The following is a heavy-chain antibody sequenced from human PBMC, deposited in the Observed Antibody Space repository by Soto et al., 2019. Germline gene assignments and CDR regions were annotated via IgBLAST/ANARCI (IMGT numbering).Heavy chain of an antibody. CDR2: IGTSSSYI. CDR3: SGVLSGTPNYYYMDV. Sequence: EVQLVESGGGLVKPGGSLRLSCAASGFTFNNYNMNWVRQAPGKGLEWVSSIGTSSSYIYYADSLKGRFTISRDNAENSLNLQLNSLRAEDTAVYYCSGVLSGTPNYYYMDVWGEGTAVTVSS. J-gene: IGHJ6*03. CDR1: GFTFNNYN. V-gene: IGHV3-21*01. D-gene: IGHD2-15*01.